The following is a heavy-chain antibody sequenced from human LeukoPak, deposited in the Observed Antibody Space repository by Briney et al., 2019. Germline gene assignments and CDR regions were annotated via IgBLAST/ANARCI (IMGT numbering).Heavy chain of an antibody. CDR3: ARHWGRVGARGFDP. V-gene: IGHV4-4*07. CDR2: IHINGRS. J-gene: IGHJ5*02. D-gene: IGHD3-16*01. Sequence: SETLSLTCSVSGDSMSSHYLSWIRHPAGKGLEWIGRIHINGRSNINPALMSRLIMSVDTSTNHFSLKLVSVTAADTAAYYCARHWGRVGARGFDPWGQGTLVTVSS. CDR1: GDSMSSHY.